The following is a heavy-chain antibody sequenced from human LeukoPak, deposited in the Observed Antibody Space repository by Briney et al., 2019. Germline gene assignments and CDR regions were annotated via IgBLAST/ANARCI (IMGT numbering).Heavy chain of an antibody. Sequence: PGGSLRLSCAASGFTFSSYAMRWVRQAPGKGLEWVSAISGSGGSTYYADSVKGRFTISRDNSKNTLYLQMNSLRAEDTAVYYCAKDRGYSSAWYPFDYWGQGTLVTVSS. D-gene: IGHD6-19*01. CDR1: GFTFSSYA. CDR3: AKDRGYSSAWYPFDY. V-gene: IGHV3-23*01. J-gene: IGHJ4*02. CDR2: ISGSGGST.